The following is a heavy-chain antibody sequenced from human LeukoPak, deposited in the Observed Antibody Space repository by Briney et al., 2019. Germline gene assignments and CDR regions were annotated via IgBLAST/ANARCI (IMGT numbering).Heavy chain of an antibody. CDR3: ARVLGSNYGEVDY. CDR1: GFTFSSYS. D-gene: IGHD4-11*01. V-gene: IGHV3-21*01. Sequence: GGSLRLSCAASGFTFSSYSMNWVRQAPGKGLEWVSSISSSSSYIYYADSVKGRFTISRDNAKNSLYLQMNSLRAEDTAVYYCARVLGSNYGEVDYWGQGTLVTVSS. J-gene: IGHJ4*02. CDR2: ISSSSSYI.